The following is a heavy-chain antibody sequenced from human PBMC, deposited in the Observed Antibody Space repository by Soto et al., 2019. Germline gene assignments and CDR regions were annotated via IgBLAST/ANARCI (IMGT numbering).Heavy chain of an antibody. J-gene: IGHJ4*02. Sequence: LRLSCAASGFTFSNAWMSWVRQAPGKGLEWVGRIKSKTDGGTTDCAAPVKGRFTISRDDSKNTLYLQMNSLKTEDTAVYYCTTDSSSWLLMGYWGQGTLVTVSS. V-gene: IGHV3-15*01. CDR3: TTDSSSWLLMGY. CDR2: IKSKTDGGTT. D-gene: IGHD6-13*01. CDR1: GFTFSNAW.